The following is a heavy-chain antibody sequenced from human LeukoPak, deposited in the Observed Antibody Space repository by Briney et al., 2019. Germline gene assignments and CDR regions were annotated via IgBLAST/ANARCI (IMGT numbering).Heavy chain of an antibody. J-gene: IGHJ4*02. CDR1: GGSFSGYY. CDR3: ARVEVPFGVRTGYFGY. CDR2: INHSGST. V-gene: IGHV4-34*01. Sequence: SETLSLTCAVYGGSFSGYYWSWIRQPPGKGLEWIGEINHSGSTNYNPSLKSRVTISVDTSKNQFSLKLSSVTAADTAVYYCARVEVPFGVRTGYFGYWGQGTLVTVSS. D-gene: IGHD3-3*01.